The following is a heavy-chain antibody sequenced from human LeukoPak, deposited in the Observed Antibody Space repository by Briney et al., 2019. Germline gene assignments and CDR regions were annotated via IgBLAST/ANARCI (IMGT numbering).Heavy chain of an antibody. D-gene: IGHD2-21*01. Sequence: PSETLSLTCAVYGGSFSGYYWSWIRQPPGKGLEWIGEINHSGSTNYNPSLKSRVTISVDTSKDQFSLKLMSVTAADTGVYYCARRRKVVRAGFDYWGQGTRVIVSS. CDR2: INHSGST. V-gene: IGHV4-34*01. CDR3: ARRRKVVRAGFDY. CDR1: GGSFSGYY. J-gene: IGHJ4*02.